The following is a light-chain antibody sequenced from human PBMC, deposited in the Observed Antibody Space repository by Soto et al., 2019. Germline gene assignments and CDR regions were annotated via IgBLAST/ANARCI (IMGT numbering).Light chain of an antibody. CDR1: QDISNS. J-gene: IGKJ1*01. CDR2: AAS. V-gene: IGKV1-27*01. CDR3: QKYDSAPWT. Sequence: DFRMTQSPSSLSASVGDRVTITCRASQDISNSLAWYQQKPGKVPKLLIYAASTLQSGVPSRFSGSGSGTDFTLTISSLQPEDVATYSCQKYDSAPWTFGQGTKVEAK.